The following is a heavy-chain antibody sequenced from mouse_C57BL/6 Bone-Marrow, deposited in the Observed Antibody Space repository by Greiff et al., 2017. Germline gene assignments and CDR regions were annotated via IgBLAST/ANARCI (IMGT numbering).Heavy chain of an antibody. CDR3: ARRYDGYYGEYYCDV. CDR1: GFTFSSYG. D-gene: IGHD2-3*01. V-gene: IGHV5-6*02. CDR2: ISSGGSYT. Sequence: EVKLMESGGDLVKPGGSLKLSCAASGFTFSSYGMSWVRQTPDKRLEWVATISSGGSYTYYPDSVKGRFTISRDNAKNTLYLQMSSLKSEDTAMYYCARRYDGYYGEYYCDVWGQGTTLTVSS. J-gene: IGHJ2*01.